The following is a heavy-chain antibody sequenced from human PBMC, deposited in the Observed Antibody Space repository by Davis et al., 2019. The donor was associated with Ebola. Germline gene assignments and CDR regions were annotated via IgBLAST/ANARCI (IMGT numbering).Heavy chain of an antibody. CDR2: IYYSGST. V-gene: IGHV4-59*12. CDR3: ARGPHYYGMDV. Sequence: SETLSLTCTVSGGSISSYYWSWIRQPPGKGLEWIGYIYYSGSTNYNPSLKSRVTISVDTSRNQFSLKLSSVTAADTAVYYCARGPHYYGMDVWGQGTTVTVSS. J-gene: IGHJ6*02. CDR1: GGSISSYY.